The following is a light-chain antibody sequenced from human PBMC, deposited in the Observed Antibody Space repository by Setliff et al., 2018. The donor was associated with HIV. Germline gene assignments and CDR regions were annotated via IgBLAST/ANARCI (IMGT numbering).Light chain of an antibody. CDR3: SSYTSISTYV. CDR2: EVT. V-gene: IGLV2-18*02. CDR1: SSDVGSYNR. Sequence: QSVLTQPPSVSGSPGQSVTISCTGTSSDVGSYNRVSWYQQPPGAAPKLMIYEVTNRPSGVPARFSGSKSGNTASLTISGLQAEDEADYYCSSYTSISTYVFGTGTKGTVL. J-gene: IGLJ1*01.